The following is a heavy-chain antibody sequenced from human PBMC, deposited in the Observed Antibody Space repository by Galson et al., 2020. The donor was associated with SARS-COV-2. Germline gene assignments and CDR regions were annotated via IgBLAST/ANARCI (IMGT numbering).Heavy chain of an antibody. CDR2: ISAYNGNT. D-gene: IGHD2-15*01. CDR3: DMGVVGDCSGGSCYGS. V-gene: IGHV1-18*01. J-gene: IGHJ5*02. CDR1: GYTFTSYG. Sequence: ASVKVSCKASGYTFTSYGISWVRQAPGQGLEWMGWISAYNGNTNYAQKLQGRVTMTTDTSTSTAYMELRSLRSDDTTVYYCDMGVVGDCSGGSCYGSWGQGTLVTVSS.